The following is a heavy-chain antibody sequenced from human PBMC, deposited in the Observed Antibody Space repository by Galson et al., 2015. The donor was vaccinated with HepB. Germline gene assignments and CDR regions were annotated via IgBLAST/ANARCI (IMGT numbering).Heavy chain of an antibody. D-gene: IGHD3-22*01. CDR1: GFTFSSYS. Sequence: SLRLSCAASGFTFSSYSMNWVRQAPGKGLEWVSYISSSSTIYYADSVKGRFTISRDNAKNSLYLQMNSLRDEDTAVYYCASSDYYDSSGYYSDAFDIWGQGTMVTVSS. V-gene: IGHV3-48*02. CDR3: ASSDYYDSSGYYSDAFDI. CDR2: ISSSSTI. J-gene: IGHJ3*02.